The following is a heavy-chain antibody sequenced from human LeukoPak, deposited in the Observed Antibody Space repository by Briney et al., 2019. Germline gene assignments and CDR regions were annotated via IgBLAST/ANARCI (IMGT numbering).Heavy chain of an antibody. V-gene: IGHV4-34*01. Sequence: ASETLSLTCAVYGGSFSGYYWSWIRQPPGKGLEWIGEINHSGSTNYNPSLKSRATISVDTSKNQFSLKLSSVTAADTAVYYCARGLIGNDYWGQGTLVTVSP. J-gene: IGHJ4*02. CDR2: INHSGST. CDR1: GGSFSGYY. D-gene: IGHD2/OR15-2a*01. CDR3: ARGLIGNDY.